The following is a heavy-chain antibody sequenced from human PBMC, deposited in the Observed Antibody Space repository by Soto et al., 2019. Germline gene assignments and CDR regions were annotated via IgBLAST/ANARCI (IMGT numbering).Heavy chain of an antibody. CDR1: GFTFSSYA. Sequence: QVQLVESGGGVVQPGRSLRLSCAASGFTFSSYAMHWVRQAAGKGLEWVAVISYDGSNKYYADSVKGRFTNSRDNSKNTLYLQMNSLRAEDSAVYYCARDRSYGDYEGWWFDSWGQGTLVTVSS. CDR2: ISYDGSNK. V-gene: IGHV3-30-3*01. CDR3: ARDRSYGDYEGWWFDS. D-gene: IGHD4-17*01. J-gene: IGHJ5*01.